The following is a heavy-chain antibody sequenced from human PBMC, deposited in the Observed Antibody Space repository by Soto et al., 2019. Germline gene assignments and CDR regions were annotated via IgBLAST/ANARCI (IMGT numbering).Heavy chain of an antibody. CDR3: ARDLHSSSWYNECADY. J-gene: IGHJ4*02. Sequence: QVQLVESGGGVVQPGRSLRLSCAASGFTFSSYGMHWVRQAPGKGLEWVAVIWYDGSNKYYADSVKGRFTISRDNSKNTLYLQMNSLRAEDTAVYYCARDLHSSSWYNECADYWGQGTLVTVSS. V-gene: IGHV3-33*01. CDR1: GFTFSSYG. CDR2: IWYDGSNK. D-gene: IGHD6-13*01.